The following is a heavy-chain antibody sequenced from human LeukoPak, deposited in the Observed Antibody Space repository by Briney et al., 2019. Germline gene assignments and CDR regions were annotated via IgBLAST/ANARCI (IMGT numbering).Heavy chain of an antibody. CDR2: IKQDGSEK. D-gene: IGHD1-1*01. Sequence: GGSLRLSCAASGFTFSNYWMSWVRQAPGKGLEWVANIKQDGSEKYYVDSVKGRFTISRDNAKNSLYLQMNSLRAEDTAVNYCARVESGSLATTGYWGQGTLVTVSS. CDR3: ARVESGSLATTGY. CDR1: GFTFSNYW. V-gene: IGHV3-7*01. J-gene: IGHJ4*02.